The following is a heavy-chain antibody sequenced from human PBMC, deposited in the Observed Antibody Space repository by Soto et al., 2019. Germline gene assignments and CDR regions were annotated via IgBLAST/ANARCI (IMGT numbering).Heavy chain of an antibody. CDR2: ISYDGSNK. CDR3: VKDGSSGWPYYYDMDV. J-gene: IGHJ6*02. Sequence: GSLRLSCAASGFTFSSYGMHWVRQAPGKGLEWVAVISYDGSNKYYADSVKGRFTISRDNSKNTLYLQISSLRAEDTAVYYCVKDGSSGWPYYYDMDVWGQGTTVTVSS. V-gene: IGHV3-30*18. CDR1: GFTFSSYG. D-gene: IGHD6-19*01.